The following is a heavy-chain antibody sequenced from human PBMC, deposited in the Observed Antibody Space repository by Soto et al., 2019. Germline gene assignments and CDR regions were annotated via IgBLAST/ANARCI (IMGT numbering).Heavy chain of an antibody. CDR1: GDSVSSNSAA. Sequence: PSHTLSLTCAISGDSVSSNSAAWNWIRQSPSRGLEWRGRTYYRSKWYNDYAVSVKSRITINPDTSKNQFSLQLNSVTPEDTAVYYCARRGDSSGWYYYYYGMDVWGQGTTVTVSS. D-gene: IGHD6-19*01. CDR2: TYYRSKWYN. V-gene: IGHV6-1*01. J-gene: IGHJ6*02. CDR3: ARRGDSSGWYYYYYGMDV.